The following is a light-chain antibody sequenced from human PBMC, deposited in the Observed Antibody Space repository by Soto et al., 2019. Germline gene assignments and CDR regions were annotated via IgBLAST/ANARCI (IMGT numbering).Light chain of an antibody. CDR3: QQRSNWAIT. CDR1: QSISTY. V-gene: IGKV3-11*01. CDR2: DAS. Sequence: EIVLTQSPATLSLSPGERATLSCRASQSISTYLAWYQQKPGQAPRLLIYDASNGATGIPARFSGSGSGTAFTLTISSLEPEDFAVYYCQQRSNWAITFGQGTRLEIK. J-gene: IGKJ5*01.